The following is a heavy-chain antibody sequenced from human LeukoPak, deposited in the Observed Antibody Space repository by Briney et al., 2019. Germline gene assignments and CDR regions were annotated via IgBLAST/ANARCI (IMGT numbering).Heavy chain of an antibody. D-gene: IGHD2-15*01. Sequence: KSSETLSLTCTVSGGSISSGSYYWSWIRQPAGKGLEWIGRTYTSGSTNYNPSLKSRVTISVDTSKNQFSLKLSSVTAADTAVYYCARDRLRLGYERANWFDPWGQGTLVTVSS. CDR2: TYTSGST. CDR3: ARDRLRLGYERANWFDP. V-gene: IGHV4-61*02. CDR1: GGSISSGSYY. J-gene: IGHJ5*02.